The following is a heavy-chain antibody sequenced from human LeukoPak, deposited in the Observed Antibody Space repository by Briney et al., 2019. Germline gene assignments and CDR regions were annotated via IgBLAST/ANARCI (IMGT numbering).Heavy chain of an antibody. V-gene: IGHV4-59*01. CDR1: GGSISSYY. CDR3: ATYGGTGYYGFAY. D-gene: IGHD3/OR15-3a*01. J-gene: IGHJ4*02. CDR2: IYYSGST. Sequence: SETLPLTCTVSGGSISSYYWSWVRQPPGEGLEWIGYIYYSGSTNYNPSLKSRVTISVDTSKNQFSLKLSSVTAADTAVYYCATYGGTGYYGFAYWGQGTLVTVSS.